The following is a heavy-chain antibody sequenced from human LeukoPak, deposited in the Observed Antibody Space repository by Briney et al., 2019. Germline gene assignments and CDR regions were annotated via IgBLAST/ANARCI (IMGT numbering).Heavy chain of an antibody. D-gene: IGHD4-11*01. Sequence: PSETLSLTCTLSSGSITNTKYYWGWIRQPPGKGLEWIGSIYYTGSTDYNLSLKSRVTISVDTSKNQFSLKLRSVTAADTALYYCTRHTGYISGQYSNYEDSWGQGTLVTVX. J-gene: IGHJ4*02. V-gene: IGHV4-39*01. CDR2: IYYTGST. CDR3: TRHTGYISGQYSNYEDS. CDR1: SGSITNTKYY.